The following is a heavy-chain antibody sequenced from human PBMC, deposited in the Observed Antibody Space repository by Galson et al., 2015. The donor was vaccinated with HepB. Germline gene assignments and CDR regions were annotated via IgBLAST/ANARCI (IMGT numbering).Heavy chain of an antibody. D-gene: IGHD5-18*01. CDR2: IYYSGSA. V-gene: IGHV4-30-4*01. J-gene: IGHJ4*02. CDR3: ARLYSYGYDRRFDY. CDR1: GGSISSGDCY. Sequence: QVQLQESGPGLVKPSETLSLTCTVSGGSISSGDCYWSWIRQPPGKGLEWIGYIYYSGSADYNPSLKTRVTISVDTSKNQFSLKLSSVTAADTAVYYCARLYSYGYDRRFDYWGQGTLVTVSS.